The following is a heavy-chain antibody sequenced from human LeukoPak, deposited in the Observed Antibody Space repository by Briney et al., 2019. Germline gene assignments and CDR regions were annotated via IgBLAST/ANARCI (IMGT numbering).Heavy chain of an antibody. D-gene: IGHD2-2*01. CDR1: GFTFNTYS. CDR3: ANHFACGSTSCPPFDS. J-gene: IGHJ4*02. Sequence: PGGSLRLSYAASGFTFNTYSMNWVRQAPGKGLEWVSSISDNSNYIYYSDSVEGRFTISRDNAKNSLYLQMNSLRVEDTAVYHCANHFACGSTSCPPFDSWGQGTLVTVSS. V-gene: IGHV3-21*01. CDR2: ISDNSNYI.